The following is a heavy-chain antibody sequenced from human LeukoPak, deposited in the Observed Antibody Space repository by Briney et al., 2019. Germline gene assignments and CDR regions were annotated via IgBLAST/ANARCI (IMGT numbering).Heavy chain of an antibody. CDR2: IYYSGST. Sequence: SETLSLTCTVSDDSITIYYWGWIRQPPGKGLEWIGTIYYSGSTYYNPSLTSRVTISVDTSKNPFSLKLSSVTAADTAVYYCARHKDYYYSYMDVWGKGTTVTISS. J-gene: IGHJ6*03. CDR3: ARHKDYYYSYMDV. CDR1: DDSITIYY. V-gene: IGHV4-39*01.